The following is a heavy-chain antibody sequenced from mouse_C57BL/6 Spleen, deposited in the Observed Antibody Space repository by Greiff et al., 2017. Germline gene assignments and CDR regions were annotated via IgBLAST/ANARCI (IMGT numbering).Heavy chain of an antibody. CDR2: INPNNGGT. CDR3: ARGGSGSRAMDY. J-gene: IGHJ4*01. Sequence: VQLQQSGPELVKPGASVKISCKASGYTFTDYYMNWVKQSHGKSLEWIGVINPNNGGTSYNQKFKGKATLTADKSSSTAYMEIRSLTSEDSAVSYCARGGSGSRAMDYWGQGTSVTVSS. CDR1: GYTFTDYY. D-gene: IGHD1-1*01. V-gene: IGHV1-26*01.